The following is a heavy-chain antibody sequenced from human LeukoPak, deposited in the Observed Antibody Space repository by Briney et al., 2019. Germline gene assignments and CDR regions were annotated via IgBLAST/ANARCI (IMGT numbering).Heavy chain of an antibody. CDR3: AKDNVGQLWLIDYYYYGMDV. CDR1: GFTSGIYA. V-gene: IGHV3-23*01. J-gene: IGHJ6*02. CDR2: FSGGGDS. Sequence: GGSLRLSCAASGFTSGIYAVSWVRQAPGKGLEWVSAFSGGGDSYYADSVKGRFTISRDNSKKILYLQMSSLRAEDTAVYYCAKDNVGQLWLIDYYYYGMDVWGQGTTVTVSS. D-gene: IGHD5-18*01.